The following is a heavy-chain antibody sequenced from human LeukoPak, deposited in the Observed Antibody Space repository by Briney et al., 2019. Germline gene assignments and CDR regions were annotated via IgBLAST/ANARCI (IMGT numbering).Heavy chain of an antibody. Sequence: AAVKVSCKASGYTFTGYGISWVRQAPGQGLEWMGWITAYNGNTRSPQKFQGRVTMTTDTSTTTAYMEMRSLRSDDTAVYYCARGDGFSLFDSWGQGTLVTVSS. CDR2: ITAYNGNT. J-gene: IGHJ4*02. CDR1: GYTFTGYG. V-gene: IGHV1-18*01. D-gene: IGHD5-24*01. CDR3: ARGDGFSLFDS.